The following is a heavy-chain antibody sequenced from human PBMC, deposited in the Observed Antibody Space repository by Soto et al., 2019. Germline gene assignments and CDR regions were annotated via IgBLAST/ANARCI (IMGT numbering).Heavy chain of an antibody. CDR2: ISGSGGST. CDR3: AKNVLNYYGSGSSSFDY. Sequence: PGGSLRLSCAASGFTFSSYAMSWVRQAPGKGLEWVSAISGSGGSTYYADSVKGRFTISRDNSKNTLYLQMNSLRAEDTAVYYCAKNVLNYYGSGSSSFDYWGQGTLVTVSS. CDR1: GFTFSSYA. V-gene: IGHV3-23*01. D-gene: IGHD3-10*01. J-gene: IGHJ4*02.